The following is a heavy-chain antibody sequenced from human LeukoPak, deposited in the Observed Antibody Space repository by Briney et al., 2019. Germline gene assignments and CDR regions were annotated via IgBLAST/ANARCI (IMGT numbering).Heavy chain of an antibody. J-gene: IGHJ3*02. CDR2: ISSSSTYI. D-gene: IGHD6-6*01. CDR3: ARIPYSSSLTDAFDI. CDR1: GFSFRSYS. V-gene: IGHV3-21*01. Sequence: GGSLRLSCAASGFSFRSYSMNWVRQAPGKGLEWVSFISSSSTYIYYADSMKGRFTISRDNAKNSLFLQMNSLRGEDTAVYYCARIPYSSSLTDAFDIWGQGTMVTVSS.